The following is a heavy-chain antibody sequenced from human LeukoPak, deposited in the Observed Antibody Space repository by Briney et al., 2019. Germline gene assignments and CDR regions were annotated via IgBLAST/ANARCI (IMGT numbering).Heavy chain of an antibody. V-gene: IGHV3-23*01. Sequence: GGSLRLSCAASGFTFTSDAMSWVRQAPGKGLEWVSAISGSGGSTYYADSVKGRFTISRDNSKNTLYLQMNSLRAADTAVYYCAKTAEGYFDYWGQGTLVTVSS. CDR1: GFTFTSDA. CDR3: AKTAEGYFDY. CDR2: ISGSGGST. J-gene: IGHJ4*02.